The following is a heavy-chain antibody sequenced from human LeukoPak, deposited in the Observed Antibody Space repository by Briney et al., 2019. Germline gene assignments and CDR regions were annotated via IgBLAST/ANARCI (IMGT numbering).Heavy chain of an antibody. CDR3: AKDRQQWLGDFDY. J-gene: IGHJ4*02. D-gene: IGHD6-19*01. V-gene: IGHV3-30*02. CDR2: IRYDGSNK. Sequence: GGSLRLSCAASGFTFSSYGMRWVRQAPGKGLEWVAFIRYDGSNKYYADSVKGRFTISRDNSKNTLYLQMNSLRAEDTAVYYCAKDRQQWLGDFDYWGQGTLVTVSS. CDR1: GFTFSSYG.